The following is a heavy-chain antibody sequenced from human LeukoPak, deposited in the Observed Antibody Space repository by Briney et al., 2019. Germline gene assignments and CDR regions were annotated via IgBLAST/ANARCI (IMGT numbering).Heavy chain of an antibody. CDR2: INPNSGGT. CDR3: AREWELHDAFDI. CDR1: GYTFTGYY. D-gene: IGHD1-26*01. J-gene: IGHJ3*02. Sequence: ASVKVSCKASGYTFTGYYMHWVREAPGQGLEWMGRINPNSGGTNYAQKFQGRVTMTRDRSISTAYMELSRLRSDDTAVYYCAREWELHDAFDIWGQGTMVTVSS. V-gene: IGHV1-2*06.